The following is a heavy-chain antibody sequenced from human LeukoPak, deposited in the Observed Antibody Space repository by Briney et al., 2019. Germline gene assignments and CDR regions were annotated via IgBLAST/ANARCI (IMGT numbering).Heavy chain of an antibody. D-gene: IGHD2-2*01. CDR3: ARGSEVVAAANNWFDP. CDR1: GFTFSGYS. CDR2: ISTSSIYI. V-gene: IGHV3-21*01. J-gene: IGHJ5*02. Sequence: KAGGSLRLSCAASGFTFSGYSMKWVRQAPGMGLEWVSSISTSSIYIYYADSVKGRFTISRDNAKNSLYLQMNSLRAEDTAVYYCARGSEVVAAANNWFDPWGQGTLVTVSS.